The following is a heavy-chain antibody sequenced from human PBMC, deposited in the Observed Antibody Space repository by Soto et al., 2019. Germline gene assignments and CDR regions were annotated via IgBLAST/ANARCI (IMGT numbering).Heavy chain of an antibody. CDR2: ISGGGVST. D-gene: IGHD4-17*01. Sequence: EVQLLESGGGLVQPGGSLRLSCAASGFAFSSYAMSWVRQAPGEGLEWVSAISGGGVSTYYADSVKGRFTISRDNSKNTQSLQMSSLRAEATAVYYCAKDRRRGWSTVTTEFDYCVHGTLVTVSS. J-gene: IGHJ4*01. CDR1: GFAFSSYA. V-gene: IGHV3-23*01. CDR3: AKDRRRGWSTVTTEFDY.